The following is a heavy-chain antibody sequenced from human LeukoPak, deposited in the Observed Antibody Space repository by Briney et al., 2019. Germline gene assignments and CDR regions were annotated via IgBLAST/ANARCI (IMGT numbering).Heavy chain of an antibody. J-gene: IGHJ4*02. Sequence: SETLSLTCTVSGGSISSSSYYWGWIRQPPGKGLEWIGSIYYSGSTYYIPSLKSRVTISVDTSKDQFSLKLSSVTAADTAVYYCARDLGLGIAAAAPLFSSGYYYFDYWGQGTLVTVSS. CDR2: IYYSGST. CDR1: GGSISSSSYY. V-gene: IGHV4-39*07. D-gene: IGHD6-13*01. CDR3: ARDLGLGIAAAAPLFSSGYYYFDY.